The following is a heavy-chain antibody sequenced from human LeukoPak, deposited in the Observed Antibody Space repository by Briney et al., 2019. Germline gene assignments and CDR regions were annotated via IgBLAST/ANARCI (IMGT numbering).Heavy chain of an antibody. CDR3: ARDRSSNYPTYYYYMDV. V-gene: IGHV4-4*07. Sequence: SETLSLTCTVSGGSISSYYWSWIRQPAGKGLEWIGRIYTSGSTNYNPSLKSRVTMSVDTSKNQFSLKLSSVTAADTAVYYCARDRSSNYPTYYYYMDVWGKGTTVTVSS. CDR2: IYTSGST. CDR1: GGSISSYY. D-gene: IGHD4-11*01. J-gene: IGHJ6*03.